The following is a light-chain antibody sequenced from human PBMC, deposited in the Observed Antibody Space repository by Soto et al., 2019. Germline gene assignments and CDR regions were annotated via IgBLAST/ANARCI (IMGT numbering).Light chain of an antibody. J-gene: IGKJ1*01. CDR3: QQYNGYSRA. CDR1: QSISDW. CDR2: RAP. V-gene: IGKV1-5*03. Sequence: DIQMTQSPSTLSASIGDRVTITCRASQSISDWLAWYQQKPGKAPKLLIYRAPNLESGVPSRFSGSGSGTEFTLTISSLQPDDFATYYCQQYNGYSRAFGQGTKVPIK.